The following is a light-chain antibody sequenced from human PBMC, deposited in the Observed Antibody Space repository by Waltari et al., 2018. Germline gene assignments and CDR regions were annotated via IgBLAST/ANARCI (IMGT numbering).Light chain of an antibody. V-gene: IGLV7-46*01. CDR2: DTS. CDR1: PGPVRSVHY. Sequence: QAGVTQAPSLPVSPGGPVTLTCGPSPGPVRSVHYPYGFQQKPGQAPRTLIYDTSNKHSWTPARFSGSLLGGKAALTLSGAQPEDEAEYYCLLFYSGARVFGGGTKLTVL. CDR3: LLFYSGARV. J-gene: IGLJ2*01.